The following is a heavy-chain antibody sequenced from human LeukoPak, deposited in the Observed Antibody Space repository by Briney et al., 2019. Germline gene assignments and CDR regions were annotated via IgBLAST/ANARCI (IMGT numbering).Heavy chain of an antibody. Sequence: GGSLRLSCAASGFTFSSYAMSWVRHAPGKELEWVSAISGSGGNTYYADSVKGRFTISRDNSKNTLYLQMNSLRAKDTAIYYCAKEDGGTMIVVARGMDVWGKGTTVTVSS. V-gene: IGHV3-23*01. D-gene: IGHD3-22*01. CDR3: AKEDGGTMIVVARGMDV. CDR1: GFTFSSYA. CDR2: ISGSGGNT. J-gene: IGHJ6*03.